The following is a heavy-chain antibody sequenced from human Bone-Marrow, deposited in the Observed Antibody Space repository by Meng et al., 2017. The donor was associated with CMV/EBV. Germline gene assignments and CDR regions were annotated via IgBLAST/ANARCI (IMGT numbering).Heavy chain of an antibody. CDR1: GFTFSNYA. D-gene: IGHD4-11*01. V-gene: IGHV3-23*01. CDR3: ARGVYSNYDS. J-gene: IGHJ4*02. CDR2: ITASGGST. Sequence: GESLKISCAVSGFTFSNYAMSWIRQAPGKGLEWVSAITASGGSTYYADSVKGRFTISRDNSKDTVSMQMNSLRAEDTAMYYCARGVYSNYDSWGQGTLGTVSS.